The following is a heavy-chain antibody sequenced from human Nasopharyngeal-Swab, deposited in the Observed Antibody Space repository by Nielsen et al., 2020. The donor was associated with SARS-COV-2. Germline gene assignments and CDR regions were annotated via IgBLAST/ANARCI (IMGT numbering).Heavy chain of an antibody. D-gene: IGHD6-19*01. Sequence: LSLTCAASGFTFSDYYMSWIRQAPGKGLEWVSYISSSSDTNYADSVKGRFIISRDNAKNSLYLQMNSLRAEDTAVYHCARYSSGWNFDYWGQGILVTVSS. V-gene: IGHV3-11*06. J-gene: IGHJ4*02. CDR3: ARYSSGWNFDY. CDR1: GFTFSDYY. CDR2: ISSSSDT.